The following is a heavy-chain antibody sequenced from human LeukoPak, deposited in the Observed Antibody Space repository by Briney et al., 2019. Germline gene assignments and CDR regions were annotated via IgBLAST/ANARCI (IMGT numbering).Heavy chain of an antibody. Sequence: HPGGSLRLSCAASGFTFNNYYMSWVRQAPGKGLEWVSAISGSGGSTYYADSVKGRFTISRDNSKNTLYLQMNSLRAEDTAVYYCANPGRPYYYYGMDVWGQGTTVTVSS. V-gene: IGHV3-23*01. D-gene: IGHD2-15*01. CDR1: GFTFNNYY. CDR2: ISGSGGST. CDR3: ANPGRPYYYYGMDV. J-gene: IGHJ6*02.